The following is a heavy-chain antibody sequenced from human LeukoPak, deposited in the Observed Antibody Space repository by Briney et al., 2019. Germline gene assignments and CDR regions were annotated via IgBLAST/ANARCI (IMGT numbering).Heavy chain of an antibody. Sequence: PGGSLRLSCAASGFTFSSYAMSWVRQAPGKGLEWVSWISSSNGDIYYADSVRGRFTISRDDAKNSLYVQMNSLRAEDTAVYYCVRDADGGNSWFDSWGQGTLVTVSS. CDR1: GFTFSSYA. CDR3: VRDADGGNSWFDS. D-gene: IGHD4-23*01. CDR2: ISSSNGDI. J-gene: IGHJ5*01. V-gene: IGHV3-21*01.